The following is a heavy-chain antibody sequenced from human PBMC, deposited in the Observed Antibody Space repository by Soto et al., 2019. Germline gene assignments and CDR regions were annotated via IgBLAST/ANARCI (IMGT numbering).Heavy chain of an antibody. CDR2: TYYKSNWYN. CDR3: GRDNLINVYYARPGRALDV. Sequence: SQTLSLTCVISGDSVSSNSAAWNWIRQSPSRGLELLGRTYYKSNWYNDYAVSVQSRITINPDTSKNQVSLQLNSVTPDDSAVYYCGRDNLINVYYARPGRALDVWGQGPTVTVCS. CDR1: GDSVSSNSAA. D-gene: IGHD3-22*01. V-gene: IGHV6-1*01. J-gene: IGHJ6*02.